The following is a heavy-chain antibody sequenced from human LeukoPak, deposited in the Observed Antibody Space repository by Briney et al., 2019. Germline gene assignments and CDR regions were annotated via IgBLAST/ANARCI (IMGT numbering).Heavy chain of an antibody. V-gene: IGHV4-34*01. CDR2: INHSGST. J-gene: IGHJ4*02. Sequence: KPSETLSLTCAVYGGSFSGYYWSWTRQPPGKGLEWIGEINHSGSTNYNPSLKSRVTISVDTSKNQFSLKLSSVTAADTAVYYCARGQVPDYWGQGTLVTVSS. CDR1: GGSFSGYY. CDR3: ARGQVPDY.